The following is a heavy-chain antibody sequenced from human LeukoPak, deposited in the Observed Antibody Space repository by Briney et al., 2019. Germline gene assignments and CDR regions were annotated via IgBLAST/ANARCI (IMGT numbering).Heavy chain of an antibody. CDR1: GFTFSSYA. Sequence: EGSLRLSCGASGFTFSSYAMSWVRQAPGKGLEWVSTIDGGGRNTYYADSVKGRFTISRDNSKNTLYLQMNSLRAEDTAVYFCAKVEWLGGVGNWFDPWGQGTLVTVSS. CDR3: AKVEWLGGVGNWFDP. J-gene: IGHJ5*02. V-gene: IGHV3-23*01. CDR2: IDGGGRNT. D-gene: IGHD6-19*01.